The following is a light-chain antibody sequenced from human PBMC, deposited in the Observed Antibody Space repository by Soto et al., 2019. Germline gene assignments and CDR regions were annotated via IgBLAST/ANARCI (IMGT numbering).Light chain of an antibody. CDR3: QQYGTSSFT. CDR1: KSVSNTY. Sequence: EIVLTQSPGPLSLSPGERATLSCRASKSVSNTYLAWYQHKPGQAPRLLIYGASDSATGIPDRFSGSGSVTDFTLTISSLELAAFALYYWQQYGTSSFTYGQGTKLEI. J-gene: IGKJ2*01. V-gene: IGKV3-20*01. CDR2: GAS.